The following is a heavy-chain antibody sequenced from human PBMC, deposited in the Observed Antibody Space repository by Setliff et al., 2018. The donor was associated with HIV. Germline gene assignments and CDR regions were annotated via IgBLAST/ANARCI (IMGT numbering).Heavy chain of an antibody. V-gene: IGHV3-48*04. Sequence: GGSLRLSCAASGFNFRSYGMTWVRQAPGKGLDWVAHIGSSNHGIHYTASVQGRFTVSRDNANNLLFLQMNNLRVEDTAVYFCTRKHRPGVGMDLWGQGTTVTVSS. CDR2: IGSSNHGI. J-gene: IGHJ6*02. CDR1: GFNFRSYG. CDR3: TRKHRPGVGMDL.